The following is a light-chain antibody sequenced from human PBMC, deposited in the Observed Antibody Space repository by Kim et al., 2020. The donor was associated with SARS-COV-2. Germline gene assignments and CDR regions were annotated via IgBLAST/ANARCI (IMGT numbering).Light chain of an antibody. CDR2: KAS. V-gene: IGKV1-5*03. Sequence: DIQMTQSPSTLSASVGDGVTITCRASQTINSWLAWYQQKPGKAPKLLIYKASTLETGVPSRFSGSGSGTEFTLTINSLQPDDFATYYCQLYDTYSWTFGQGTKVDIK. CDR3: QLYDTYSWT. J-gene: IGKJ1*01. CDR1: QTINSW.